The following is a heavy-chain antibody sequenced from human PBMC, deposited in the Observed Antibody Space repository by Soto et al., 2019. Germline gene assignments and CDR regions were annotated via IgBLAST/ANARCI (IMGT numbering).Heavy chain of an antibody. Sequence: QVQLVQSGAEVKKPGASVKVSCKTSGDTFSRSTISWVRQAPGQGLEWMGWISAYSGNVKYAWKFQDRVTMTTDTPTRTTYVELRSLRFDVTAVYYFAIANYGDDDYWGQGTLVTVSS. D-gene: IGHD4-17*01. J-gene: IGHJ4*02. V-gene: IGHV1-18*01. CDR1: GDTFSRST. CDR3: AIANYGDDDY. CDR2: ISAYSGNV.